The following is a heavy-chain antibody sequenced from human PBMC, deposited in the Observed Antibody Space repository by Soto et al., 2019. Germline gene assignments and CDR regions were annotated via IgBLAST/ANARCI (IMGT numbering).Heavy chain of an antibody. J-gene: IGHJ4*02. CDR2: IYYSGST. CDR3: ARVRSSGLIDY. Sequence: SETLSLTCTVSGGSISSYYWSWIRQPPGKGLEWIGYIYYSGSTNYNPSLKSRVTISVDTSKNQFSLKLSSVTAADTAVYYCARVRSSGLIDYWGQGTLVTVSS. CDR1: GGSISSYY. D-gene: IGHD6-19*01. V-gene: IGHV4-59*01.